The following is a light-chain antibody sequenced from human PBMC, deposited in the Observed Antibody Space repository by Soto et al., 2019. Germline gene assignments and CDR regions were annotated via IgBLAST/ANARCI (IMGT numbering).Light chain of an antibody. CDR2: GAS. CDR3: QQYGSSPYT. Sequence: EIVLTQSPGTLSLSPGERATLSCRASQSVSSSYLAWYQQKPGQAPRLLIYGASSRATGIPDRFSGSGSGTDFTLTISRLEPEDFAVHYCQQYGSSPYTFGPGTKLEIK. J-gene: IGKJ2*01. CDR1: QSVSSSY. V-gene: IGKV3-20*01.